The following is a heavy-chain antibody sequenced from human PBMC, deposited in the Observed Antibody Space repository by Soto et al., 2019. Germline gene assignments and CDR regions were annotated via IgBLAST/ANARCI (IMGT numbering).Heavy chain of an antibody. D-gene: IGHD3-10*01. CDR2: ISKDGSVI. CDR3: DRSTSGACPAPLGL. CDR1: GVCFSNYV. V-gene: IGHV3-30-3*01. Sequence: GGSPRLACAACGVCFSNYVMNWVLQAPGKGLEWVAVISKDGSVIYYADCVKGRFTISRDNSKSSPFLQVKSQTRQDTAVYHSDRSTSGACPAPLGLGAQGTLVPLYS. J-gene: IGHJ4*02.